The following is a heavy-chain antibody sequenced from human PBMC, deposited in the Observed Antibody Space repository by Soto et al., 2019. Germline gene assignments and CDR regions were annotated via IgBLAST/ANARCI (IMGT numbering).Heavy chain of an antibody. Sequence: AGGSLRLSCTVSGFTFIRSAMHWVRQAPGKGLEFVSAISGDGDSTSYADSVKGRFIISRDNSKNTLYLQMGSLRDEDMGVYYCARDLNGHYYASGMYKGGMDVWGQGTTVTVSS. D-gene: IGHD3-10*01. CDR1: GFTFIRSA. V-gene: IGHV3-64*02. J-gene: IGHJ6*02. CDR2: ISGDGDST. CDR3: ARDLNGHYYASGMYKGGMDV.